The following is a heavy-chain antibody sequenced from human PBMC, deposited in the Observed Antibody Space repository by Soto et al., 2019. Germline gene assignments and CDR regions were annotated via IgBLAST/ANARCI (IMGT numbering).Heavy chain of an antibody. CDR3: ARPGSSEKLVPAAKIAIDI. D-gene: IGHD2-2*01. CDR1: GYSFTSYW. J-gene: IGHJ3*02. CDR2: IYPGDSDT. Sequence: GESLKISCKGSGYSFTSYWIGWVRQMPGKGLEWMGIIYPGDSDTRYSPSFQGQVTISADKSISTAYLQWSSLKASDTAMYYCARPGSSEKLVPAAKIAIDIWGEGTMVTVS. V-gene: IGHV5-51*01.